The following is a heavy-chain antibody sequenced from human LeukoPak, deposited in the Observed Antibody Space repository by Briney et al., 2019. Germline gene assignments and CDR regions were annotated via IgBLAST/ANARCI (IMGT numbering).Heavy chain of an antibody. CDR3: ARVKRTGTTFYYYYYGMDV. CDR2: IYYSGST. Sequence: SETLSLTCTVSGGSISSYYWSWIRQPPGKGLEWIGYIYYSGSTNYNPSLKSRVTISVDTSKNQFSLKLGSVTAADTAVYYCARVKRTGTTFYYYYYGMDVWGQGTTVTVSS. J-gene: IGHJ6*02. D-gene: IGHD1-7*01. V-gene: IGHV4-59*01. CDR1: GGSISSYY.